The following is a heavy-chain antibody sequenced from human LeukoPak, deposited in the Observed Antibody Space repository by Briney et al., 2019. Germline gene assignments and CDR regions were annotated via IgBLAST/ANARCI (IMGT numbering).Heavy chain of an antibody. V-gene: IGHV3-30-3*01. CDR3: ARDYKRLPNYYDSSGHDAFDI. J-gene: IGHJ3*02. Sequence: GGSLRLSCAASGFTFSSYAMHWVRQAPGKGLEWVAVISYDGSNKYYADSVKGRFTISRDNSKNTLYLQMNSLRAEDTAVYYCARDYKRLPNYYDSSGHDAFDIWGQGTMVTVSS. D-gene: IGHD3-22*01. CDR1: GFTFSSYA. CDR2: ISYDGSNK.